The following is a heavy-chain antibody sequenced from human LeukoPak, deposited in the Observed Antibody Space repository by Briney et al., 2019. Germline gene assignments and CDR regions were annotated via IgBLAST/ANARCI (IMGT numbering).Heavy chain of an antibody. CDR3: AKGGYYYGSGSYYKDY. D-gene: IGHD3-10*01. J-gene: IGHJ4*02. Sequence: SVKGRFTISRDNAKNSLYLQMNSLRAEDTALYYCAKGGYYYGSGSYYKDYWGQGTLVTVSS. V-gene: IGHV3-9*01.